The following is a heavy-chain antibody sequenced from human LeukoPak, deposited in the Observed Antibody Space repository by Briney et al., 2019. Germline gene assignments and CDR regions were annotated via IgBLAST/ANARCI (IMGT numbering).Heavy chain of an antibody. J-gene: IGHJ6*03. CDR2: ISGSGGST. D-gene: IGHD4-11*01. Sequence: PGGSLRLSCAASGFTFSSYGMSWVRQAPGKGLEWVSAISGSGGSTYYADSVKGRFTISRDNSKNTLYLQMNSLRAEDTAVYYCAKDLQGPYYYYYMDVWGKGTTVTISS. V-gene: IGHV3-23*01. CDR1: GFTFSSYG. CDR3: AKDLQGPYYYYYMDV.